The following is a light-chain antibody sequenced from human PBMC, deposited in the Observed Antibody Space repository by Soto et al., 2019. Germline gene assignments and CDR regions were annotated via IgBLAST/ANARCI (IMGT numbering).Light chain of an antibody. CDR1: QSISSW. CDR3: QQYKSYSWT. CDR2: KAS. Sequence: DIQMTQSPSTLSASVGDRVTITCRASQSISSWLAWYQQKPGKAPKLLIYKASSLESGVPSRFSGSGSGTEFTLTISSLQPDDFASDYCQQYKSYSWTFGQGTKVDI. V-gene: IGKV1-5*03. J-gene: IGKJ1*01.